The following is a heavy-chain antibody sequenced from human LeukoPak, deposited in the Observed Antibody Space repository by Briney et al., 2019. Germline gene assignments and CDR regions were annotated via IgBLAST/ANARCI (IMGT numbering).Heavy chain of an antibody. CDR1: GGSISSYY. J-gene: IGHJ6*02. V-gene: IGHV4-59*01. CDR2: IYYSGST. D-gene: IGHD4-17*01. CDR3: ARASADTARYGMDV. Sequence: SETLSLTCTVSGGSISSYYWSWIRQPPGKGLEWIGYIYYSGSTNYNPSLKSRVTISVDTSKNQFSLKLSSVTAADTAVYYCARASADTARYGMDVWGQGTTVTVSS.